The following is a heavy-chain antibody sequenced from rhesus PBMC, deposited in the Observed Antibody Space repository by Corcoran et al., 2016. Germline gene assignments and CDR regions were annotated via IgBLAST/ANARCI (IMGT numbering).Heavy chain of an antibody. V-gene: IGHV1-200*01. J-gene: IGHJ4*01. CDR1: GYTFTRDY. CDR2: INPKKGKT. D-gene: IGHD3-16*01. CDR3: AREGSDYSGSFYY. Sequence: QVHLVQSGDEVKKPGTSVKLSCKASGYTFTRDYINWVRQAPGNAFTWVGGINPKKGKTGYAQTFQGRSTMTRETSPSTAYMERNSLRAEDTAVYYCAREGSDYSGSFYYWGQGVLVTVSS.